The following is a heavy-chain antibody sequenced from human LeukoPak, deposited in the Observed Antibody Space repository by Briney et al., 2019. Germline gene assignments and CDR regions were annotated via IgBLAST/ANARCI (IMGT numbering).Heavy chain of an antibody. J-gene: IGHJ4*02. Sequence: PGGSLRLSCAASGFTFSSYARSWVRQAPGKGLEWVSAISGSGGSTYYADSVKGRFTISRDNSKNTLYLQMNSLRAEDTAVYYCANGISYGDYPDFDYWGQGTLVTVSS. CDR2: ISGSGGST. CDR3: ANGISYGDYPDFDY. V-gene: IGHV3-23*01. D-gene: IGHD4-17*01. CDR1: GFTFSSYA.